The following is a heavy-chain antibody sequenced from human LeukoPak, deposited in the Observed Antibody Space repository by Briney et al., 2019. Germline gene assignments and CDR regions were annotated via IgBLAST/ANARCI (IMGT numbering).Heavy chain of an antibody. J-gene: IGHJ5*02. CDR1: GFTFSSYA. Sequence: GGSLRLSCAASGFTFSSYAMHWVRQAPGKGLEWVAVISYDGSNKYYADSVKGRFTISRDNSKNTLYLQMNSLRAEDTAVYYCARGLRGYSGYTRYHWGQGTLVTVSS. CDR2: ISYDGSNK. V-gene: IGHV3-30*04. D-gene: IGHD5-12*01. CDR3: ARGLRGYSGYTRYH.